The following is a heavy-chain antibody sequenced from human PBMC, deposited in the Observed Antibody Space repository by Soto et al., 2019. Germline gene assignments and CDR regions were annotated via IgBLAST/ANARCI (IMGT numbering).Heavy chain of an antibody. Sequence: GGSLRLSCAASGFTFSSYEMNWVRQAPGKGLEWVSYISSSGSTIYYADSVKGRFTISRDNAKNSLYLQMNSLRAEDTAVYYCARASRGDSSGYTFDYWGQGTLVTVSS. J-gene: IGHJ4*02. V-gene: IGHV3-48*03. CDR1: GFTFSSYE. CDR3: ARASRGDSSGYTFDY. D-gene: IGHD3-22*01. CDR2: ISSSGSTI.